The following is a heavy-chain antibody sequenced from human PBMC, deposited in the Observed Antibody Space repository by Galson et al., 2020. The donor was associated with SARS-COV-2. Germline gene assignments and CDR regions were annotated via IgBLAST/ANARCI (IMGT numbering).Heavy chain of an antibody. CDR2: INHSGST. D-gene: IGHD3-10*01. V-gene: IGHV4-34*01. Sequence: PSETLSLTCAVYGGSFSGYYWSWIRQPPGKGLEWTGEINHSGSTNYNPSLKSRVTISVDTSKNQFSLKLSSVTAADTAVYYCARMIWVRGVIILDWGQGTLVTVSS. CDR3: ARMIWVRGVIILD. CDR1: GGSFSGYY. J-gene: IGHJ4*02.